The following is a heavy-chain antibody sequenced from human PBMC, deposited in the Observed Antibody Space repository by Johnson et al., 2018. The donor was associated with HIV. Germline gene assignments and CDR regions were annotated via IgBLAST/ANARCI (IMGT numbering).Heavy chain of an antibody. Sequence: VQLVESGGGLVQPGGSLRLSCAASGFTFSSYGMHWVRQAPGKGLEWVAFIRYDGSNKYYADSVRGRFSISRDKSKDTLYLQMSSLRAEDTAVYYCAKGRGYDYDALDFWGQGTMVTVSS. J-gene: IGHJ3*01. CDR3: AKGRGYDYDALDF. CDR1: GFTFSSYG. V-gene: IGHV3-30*02. D-gene: IGHD5-12*01. CDR2: IRYDGSNK.